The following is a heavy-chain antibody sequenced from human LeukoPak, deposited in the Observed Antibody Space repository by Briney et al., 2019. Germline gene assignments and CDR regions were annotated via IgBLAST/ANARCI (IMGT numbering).Heavy chain of an antibody. J-gene: IGHJ6*03. V-gene: IGHV1-2*02. Sequence: VASVKVSCKASGFTFTGYYTQWMRQAPGQGLEWMGWLNPNSGGTKYAHRFEGRVTMTGDTSINTAYMELSSLRSDDAAVYFCARDKWGGTGMDVWGKGTSVTVSS. D-gene: IGHD3/OR15-3a*01. CDR3: ARDKWGGTGMDV. CDR2: LNPNSGGT. CDR1: GFTFTGYY.